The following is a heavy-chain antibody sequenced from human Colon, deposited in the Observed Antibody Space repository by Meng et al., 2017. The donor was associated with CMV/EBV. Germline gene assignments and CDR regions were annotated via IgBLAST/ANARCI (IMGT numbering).Heavy chain of an antibody. CDR2: TNHAGNT. CDR3: ARGSAFDSGWRIGFDL. J-gene: IGHJ4*02. V-gene: IGHV4-34*01. D-gene: IGHD6-19*01. CDR1: GGSFGDYY. Sequence: NGGSFGDYYWGWIRQPLGEGLEWIGETNHAGNTNYSPSLKSRVTFSRDKSKNEFSIKLTAVTAADTSIYYCARGSAFDSGWRIGFDLWGQGTLVTVSS.